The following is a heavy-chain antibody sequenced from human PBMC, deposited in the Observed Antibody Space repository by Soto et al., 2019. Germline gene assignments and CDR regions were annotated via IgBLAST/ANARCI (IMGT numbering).Heavy chain of an antibody. D-gene: IGHD1-26*01. V-gene: IGHV4-31*03. CDR1: GRSISSGGYY. Sequence: SETLSLACTVSGRSISSGGYYWSWIRQHPGKGLEWIGYIYYSGSTYYNPSLKSRVTISVDTSKNQFSLKLSSVTAADTAVYYCARDAYRYRTGLDYWGQGTLVTVSS. CDR3: ARDAYRYRTGLDY. CDR2: IYYSGST. J-gene: IGHJ4*02.